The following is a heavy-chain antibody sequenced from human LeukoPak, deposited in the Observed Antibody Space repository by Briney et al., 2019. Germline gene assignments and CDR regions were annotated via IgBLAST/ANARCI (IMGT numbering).Heavy chain of an antibody. D-gene: IGHD3-22*01. CDR3: ARGPTRYYYDSSGYYHRAGYFDY. J-gene: IGHJ4*02. Sequence: SETLSLTCAVYGGSFSGYCWSWIRQPPGKGLEWIGEINHSGSTNYNPSLKSRVTISVDTSKNQFSLKLSSVTAADTAVYYCARGPTRYYYDSSGYYHRAGYFDYWGQGTLVTVSS. CDR2: INHSGST. V-gene: IGHV4-34*01. CDR1: GGSFSGYC.